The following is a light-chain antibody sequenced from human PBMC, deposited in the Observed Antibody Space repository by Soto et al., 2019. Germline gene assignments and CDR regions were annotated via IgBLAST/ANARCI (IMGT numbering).Light chain of an antibody. Sequence: DFQMTQSPSSLSASVGDRVTITCRASQSISSYLNWYQQKPGKAPKLLIYAASSLQSGVPSRFSGSGSGTDFTLTISSLQPEDFATYYCQQSYSTPRTFGQVTKVEIK. CDR2: AAS. CDR1: QSISSY. V-gene: IGKV1-39*01. CDR3: QQSYSTPRT. J-gene: IGKJ1*01.